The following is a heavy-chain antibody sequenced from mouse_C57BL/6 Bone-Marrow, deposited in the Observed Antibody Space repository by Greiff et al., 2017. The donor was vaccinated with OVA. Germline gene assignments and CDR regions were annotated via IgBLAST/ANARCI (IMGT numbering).Heavy chain of an antibody. Sequence: VQLQQSGAELVKPGASVKLSCTASGFNIKDYYMHWVKQRPGQGLEWIGEIDPSDSYTNYNQKFKGKSTLTVDKSSSTAYMQLSSLTSEDSAVYYCARSCSNWFAYWGQGTLVTVSA. CDR2: IDPSDSYT. J-gene: IGHJ3*01. V-gene: IGHV1-69*01. CDR1: GFNIKDYY. CDR3: ARSCSNWFAY. D-gene: IGHD1-1*01.